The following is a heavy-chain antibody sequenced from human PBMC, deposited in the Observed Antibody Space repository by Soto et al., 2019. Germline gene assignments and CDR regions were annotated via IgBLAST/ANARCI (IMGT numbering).Heavy chain of an antibody. V-gene: IGHV3-74*01. CDR2: INSDGSST. CDR3: ARTPRDDYVWGSYRHYYGMDV. Sequence: GGSLRLSCAASGFTCSSYWMHWVRQAPGKGLVWVSRINSDGSSTSYADSVKGRFTISRDNAKNTLYLQMNSLRAEDTAVYYCARTPRDDYVWGSYRHYYGMDVWGQGTTVTVSS. D-gene: IGHD3-16*02. J-gene: IGHJ6*02. CDR1: GFTCSSYW.